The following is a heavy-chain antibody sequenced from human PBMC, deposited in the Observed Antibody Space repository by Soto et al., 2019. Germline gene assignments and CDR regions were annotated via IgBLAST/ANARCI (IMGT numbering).Heavy chain of an antibody. CDR3: ARGRFNWNDPIDY. V-gene: IGHV5-51*01. CDR2: IYPGDSEI. Sequence: GESLKISCRVSGYRFTTYCIGWVRQMPGKGLEWLGIIYPGDSEIRYSPSFQGRVTNSADKSRSTAYLQWRSLKVSDSATYYCARGRFNWNDPIDYWGQGTQVTVSS. CDR1: GYRFTTYC. J-gene: IGHJ4*02. D-gene: IGHD1-1*01.